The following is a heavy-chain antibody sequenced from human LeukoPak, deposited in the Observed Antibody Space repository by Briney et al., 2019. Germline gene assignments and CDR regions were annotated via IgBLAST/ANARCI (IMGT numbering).Heavy chain of an antibody. Sequence: GRSLRLSCAAFGFTFSSYGMHWVRQAPGKGLEWVAVISYDGSKKYYAESVKGRFTISRDNSKNTLYLQMNSLSAEDTAVYSCAIGGYGDYVEAFDYWGQGTLVTVSS. CDR2: ISYDGSKK. V-gene: IGHV3-30*03. CDR1: GFTFSSYG. J-gene: IGHJ4*02. D-gene: IGHD4-17*01. CDR3: AIGGYGDYVEAFDY.